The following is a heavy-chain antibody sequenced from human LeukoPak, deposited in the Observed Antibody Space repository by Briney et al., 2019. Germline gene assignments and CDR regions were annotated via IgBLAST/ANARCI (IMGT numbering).Heavy chain of an antibody. CDR1: GFTFSSYE. D-gene: IGHD2-2*01. CDR2: ISSSGSSI. J-gene: IGHJ5*02. Sequence: PGGSLRLSCAASGFTFSSYEMNWVRQAPGKGLEWVSYISSSGSSIYYADSVKGRFTISRDNAKNSLYLQMNSPRAEDTAVYYCAGDCSSTSCYESYNWFDPWGQGTLVTVSS. CDR3: AGDCSSTSCYESYNWFDP. V-gene: IGHV3-48*03.